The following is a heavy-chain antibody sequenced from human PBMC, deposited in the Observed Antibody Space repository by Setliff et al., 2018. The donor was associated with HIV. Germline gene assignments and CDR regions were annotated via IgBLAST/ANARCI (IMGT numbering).Heavy chain of an antibody. D-gene: IGHD3-16*01. V-gene: IGHV4-39*07. Sequence: PSETLSLTCTVSSGSISSNSYYWGWIRQPPGKGLEWIGSIYYSGSTYYSPSLKSRVTISVDTSKNQFSLKLSSVTAADTAVYYCARDGGLDANNAFDIWGQGTMVTVSS. CDR2: IYYSGST. CDR1: SGSISSNSYY. J-gene: IGHJ3*02. CDR3: ARDGGLDANNAFDI.